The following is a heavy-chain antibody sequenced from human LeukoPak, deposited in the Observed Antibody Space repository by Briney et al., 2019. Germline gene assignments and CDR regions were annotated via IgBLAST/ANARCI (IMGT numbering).Heavy chain of an antibody. D-gene: IGHD5-18*01. Sequence: ASVKVSCKASGYTFTGYYMHWVRQAPGQGLEWMGRINPNSGGTNYAQKFQGRVTMTRDTSISTAYMELSRLRSDDTAVYYCARTGDMIQLWFRNGIPYSDYWGQGTLVTVSS. J-gene: IGHJ4*02. CDR2: INPNSGGT. CDR3: ARTGDMIQLWFRNGIPYSDY. V-gene: IGHV1-2*06. CDR1: GYTFTGYY.